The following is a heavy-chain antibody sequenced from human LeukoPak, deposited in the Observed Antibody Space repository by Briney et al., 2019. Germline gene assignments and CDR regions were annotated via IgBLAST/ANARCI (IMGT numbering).Heavy chain of an antibody. J-gene: IGHJ4*02. CDR2: ISSSSSYI. Sequence: GGSLRLSCAASGFTFSSYSMNWVRQAPGKGLEWVSSISSSSSYIYYADSVKGRFTIPRDNAKNSLYQQMNSLRAEDTAVYYCARESRDGYNDYWGQGTLVTVSS. V-gene: IGHV3-21*01. D-gene: IGHD5-24*01. CDR3: ARESRDGYNDY. CDR1: GFTFSSYS.